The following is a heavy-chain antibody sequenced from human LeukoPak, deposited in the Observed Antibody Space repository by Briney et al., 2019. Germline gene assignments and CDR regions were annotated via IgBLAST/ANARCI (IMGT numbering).Heavy chain of an antibody. J-gene: IGHJ4*02. CDR2: INQDGSEK. Sequence: GGSLRLSCAASGFTFSTYWMTWVRQAPGKGLEWVANINQDGSEKYYVDSVKGRFTISRDNAKNSLYLQMSSLRAEDTALYYCASRSSVAASGPGWGQGTLVTVSS. D-gene: IGHD2-15*01. V-gene: IGHV3-7*01. CDR3: ASRSSVAASGPG. CDR1: GFTFSTYW.